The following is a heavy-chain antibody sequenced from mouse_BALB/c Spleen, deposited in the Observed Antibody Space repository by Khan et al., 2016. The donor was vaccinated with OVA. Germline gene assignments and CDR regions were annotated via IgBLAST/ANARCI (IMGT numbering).Heavy chain of an antibody. J-gene: IGHJ4*01. D-gene: IGHD1-1*01. CDR1: GFSLSSFG. Sequence: QVQLKQSGPGLVAPSESLSITCTVSGFSLSSFGVNWVRQPPGKGLEWLGVIWGDGSTNYHSGLISRLTINKDNSKSQVFLKLNSLQTDDTATYYCAKFTPDYYSMDYWGQGTSVTVSS. CDR3: AKFTPDYYSMDY. V-gene: IGHV2-3*01. CDR2: IWGDGST.